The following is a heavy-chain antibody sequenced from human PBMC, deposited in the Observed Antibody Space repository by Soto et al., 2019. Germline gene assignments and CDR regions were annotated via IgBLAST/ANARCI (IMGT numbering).Heavy chain of an antibody. D-gene: IGHD5-12*01. J-gene: IGHJ3*02. CDR1: GFTFSSYA. V-gene: IGHV3-64*01. CDR2: ISSNGGST. Sequence: GGSLRLSCAASGFTFSSYAMHWVRQAPGKGLEYVSAISSNGGSTYYANSVKGRFTISRDNSKNTLYLQMGSLRAEDIAVYYCARVPRYSGYDPGAFDIWGQGTMVTVSS. CDR3: ARVPRYSGYDPGAFDI.